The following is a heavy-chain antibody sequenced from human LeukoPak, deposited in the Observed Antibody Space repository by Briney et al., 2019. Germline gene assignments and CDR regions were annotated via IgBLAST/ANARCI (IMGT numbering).Heavy chain of an antibody. D-gene: IGHD1-26*01. CDR2: FDPEDGET. J-gene: IGHJ4*02. Sequence: ASVKVFCKVSGYTLTELSMHWARQAPGKGLEWMGGFDPEDGETIYAQKFQGRVTMTEDTSTDTAYMELSSLRSEDTAVYYCATGIVGATAFDYWGQGTLVTVSS. CDR1: GYTLTELS. V-gene: IGHV1-24*01. CDR3: ATGIVGATAFDY.